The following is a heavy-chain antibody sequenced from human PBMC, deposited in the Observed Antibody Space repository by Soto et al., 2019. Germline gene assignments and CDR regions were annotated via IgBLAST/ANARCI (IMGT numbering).Heavy chain of an antibody. CDR3: ARDLGIVPAASPYYYYGMDV. CDR2: IIPIFGTA. J-gene: IGHJ6*02. Sequence: QVQLVQSGAEVKKPGSSVKVSCKASGGTFSSYAISWVRQAPGQGLEWMGGIIPIFGTANYAQKLQGRVTITADESTSTAYMELSSLRSEDTAVYYCARDLGIVPAASPYYYYGMDVWGQGTTVTVSS. V-gene: IGHV1-69*01. D-gene: IGHD2-2*01. CDR1: GGTFSSYA.